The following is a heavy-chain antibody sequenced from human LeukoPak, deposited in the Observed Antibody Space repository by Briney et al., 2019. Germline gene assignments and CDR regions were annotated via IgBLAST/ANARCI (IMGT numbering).Heavy chain of an antibody. J-gene: IGHJ4*02. CDR3: AREGRRHDYGDFRYFDY. CDR1: GGTFSSYA. Sequence: SVKVSCKASGGTFSSYAISWVRQAPGQGLEWMGGIIPIFGTANYAQKFQGRVTITADKSTSTAYMELSSLRSEDTAVYYCAREGRRHDYGDFRYFDYWGQGTLVTVSS. V-gene: IGHV1-69*06. CDR2: IIPIFGTA. D-gene: IGHD4-17*01.